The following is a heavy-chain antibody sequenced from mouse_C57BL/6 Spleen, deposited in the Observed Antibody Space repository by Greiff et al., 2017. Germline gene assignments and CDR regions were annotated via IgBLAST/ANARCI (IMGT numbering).Heavy chain of an antibody. D-gene: IGHD4-1*01. CDR3: AREGPLGAMDY. CDR2: ISDGGSYT. Sequence: DVHLVESGGGLVKPGGSLKLSCAASGFTFSSYAMSWVRQTPEKRLEWVATISDGGSYTYYPDNVKGRFTISRDNAKNNLYLQMSHLKSEDTAMYYCAREGPLGAMDYWGQGTSVTVSS. CDR1: GFTFSSYA. J-gene: IGHJ4*01. V-gene: IGHV5-4*01.